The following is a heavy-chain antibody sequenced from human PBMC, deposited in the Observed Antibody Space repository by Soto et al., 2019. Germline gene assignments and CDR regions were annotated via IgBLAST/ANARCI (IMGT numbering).Heavy chain of an antibody. V-gene: IGHV4-31*11. CDR2: IYYSGST. CDR3: ARWPQLEPRFDY. D-gene: IGHD1-1*01. Sequence: SETLSLTCAVSRGSISSGGYYWSWIRQHPGKGLEWIGYIYYSGSTYYNPSLKSRVTISVDTSKNQFSLKLSSVTAADTAVYYCARWPQLEPRFDYWGQGTLVTVSS. CDR1: RGSISSGGYY. J-gene: IGHJ4*02.